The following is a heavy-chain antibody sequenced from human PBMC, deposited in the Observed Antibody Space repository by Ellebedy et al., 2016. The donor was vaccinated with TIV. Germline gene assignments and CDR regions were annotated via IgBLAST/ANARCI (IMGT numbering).Heavy chain of an antibody. J-gene: IGHJ3*02. V-gene: IGHV4-59*12. Sequence: MPSETLSLTCSVSGVSINTKYWSWIRQTPGKGLEWIGYIYYGGGINYNPSLKGRVTLSLDTSKNHFSLNLTSVTAADTAVYYCARPYGSGWLGRSAFDIWGQGTLVIVSS. CDR1: GVSINTKY. D-gene: IGHD6-19*01. CDR2: IYYGGGI. CDR3: ARPYGSGWLGRSAFDI.